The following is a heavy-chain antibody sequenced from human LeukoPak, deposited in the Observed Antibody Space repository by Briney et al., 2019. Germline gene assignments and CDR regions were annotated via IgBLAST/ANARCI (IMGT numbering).Heavy chain of an antibody. CDR2: ISSSGSTI. D-gene: IGHD3-16*01. Sequence: GGSLRLSCAASGFTFSSYEMNWARQAPGKGLEWVSYISSSGSTIYYADSVKGRFTISRDNAKNSLYLQMNSLRAEDTAVYYCARDRLSFGPIDYWGQGTLVTVSS. CDR3: ARDRLSFGPIDY. J-gene: IGHJ4*02. V-gene: IGHV3-48*03. CDR1: GFTFSSYE.